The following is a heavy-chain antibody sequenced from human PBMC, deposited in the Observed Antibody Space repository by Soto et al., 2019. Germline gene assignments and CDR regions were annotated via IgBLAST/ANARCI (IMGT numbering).Heavy chain of an antibody. J-gene: IGHJ3*02. CDR2: ISSSSSYI. CDR3: ARYSYDYIWGSSLPAFDI. CDR1: GFTFSSYS. D-gene: IGHD3-16*01. V-gene: IGHV3-21*01. Sequence: GGSLRLSCAASGFTFSSYSMNWVRQAPGKGLEWVSSISSSSSYIYYADSVKGRFTISRDNAKNSLYLQMNSLRAEDTAVYYCARYSYDYIWGSSLPAFDIWGQGTMVTVSS.